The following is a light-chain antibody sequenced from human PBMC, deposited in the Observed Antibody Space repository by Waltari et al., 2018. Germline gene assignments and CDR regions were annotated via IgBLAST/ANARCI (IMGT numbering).Light chain of an antibody. J-gene: IGLJ3*02. CDR3: QSYDGGIWV. CDR1: SGSIGRNY. Sequence: FMLTQPHSVSESPGKTVTISCTRNSGSIGRNYVNWYHQRPGGAPTIVIFEDDQRPSGVPDRFSGSIDSASNSASLTLSGLEIEDEGDYYCQSYDGGIWVFGGGTRLTVL. V-gene: IGLV6-57*04. CDR2: EDD.